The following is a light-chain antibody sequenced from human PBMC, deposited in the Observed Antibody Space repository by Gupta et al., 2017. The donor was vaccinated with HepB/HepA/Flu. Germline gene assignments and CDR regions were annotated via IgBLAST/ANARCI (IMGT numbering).Light chain of an antibody. Sequence: QSALTQPASVSGSPGQSITISCTGTSSDVGGYNYVSWYQQHPGKAPKLMIYDVSNRPSGVSNRFAGSNSGNTASLTISGLQADDDAYYYCSSYTSSSTLVFGGGTKLTVL. CDR3: SSYTSSSTLV. J-gene: IGLJ3*02. CDR2: DVS. V-gene: IGLV2-14*01. CDR1: SSDVGGYNY.